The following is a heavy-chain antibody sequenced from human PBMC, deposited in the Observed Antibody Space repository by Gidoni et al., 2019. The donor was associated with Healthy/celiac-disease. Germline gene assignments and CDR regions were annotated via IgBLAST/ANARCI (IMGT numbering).Heavy chain of an antibody. CDR1: GFPFGDYA. J-gene: IGHJ4*02. D-gene: IGHD6-19*01. V-gene: IGHV3-49*03. Sequence: EVQLVESGGGLVQPGRSLRLSCTASGFPFGDYAMSWFRQAPGKGLEWVGFIRSKAYGGTTEYAASVKGRFTISRDDSKSIAYLQMNSLKTEDTAVYYCTRDWGRPVAGTPSSQQHFDYWGQGTLVTVSS. CDR3: TRDWGRPVAGTPSSQQHFDY. CDR2: IRSKAYGGTT.